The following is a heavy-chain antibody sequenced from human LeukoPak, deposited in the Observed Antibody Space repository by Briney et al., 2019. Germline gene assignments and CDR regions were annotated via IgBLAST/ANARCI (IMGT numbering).Heavy chain of an antibody. CDR1: GFTFRNYW. V-gene: IGHV3-7*01. CDR3: ARDHRIAVTSTSDY. Sequence: GGSLRLSCAASGFTFRNYWMSWVRQAPGTGLEWVANIKDDGSEKKYADSVRGRFTISRDNAKNSLFLQMNSLRAEDTAIYYCARDHRIAVTSTSDYWGQGTLVTVSS. D-gene: IGHD6-19*01. CDR2: IKDDGSEK. J-gene: IGHJ4*02.